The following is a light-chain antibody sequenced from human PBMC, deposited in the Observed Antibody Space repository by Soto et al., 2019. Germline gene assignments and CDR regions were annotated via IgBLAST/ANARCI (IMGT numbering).Light chain of an antibody. CDR3: QQYNNWPLT. CDR2: GAS. V-gene: IGKV3-15*01. J-gene: IGKJ4*01. CDR1: QSGSSL. Sequence: EVVMTQSPATLSVSPGERATLSCRALQSGSSLLAWYQQKPGQAPRLLIYGASTRATGIPDRFSASGSGTEFALTISSLQSVDFEVYYCQQYNNWPLTFGGGTKVEIK.